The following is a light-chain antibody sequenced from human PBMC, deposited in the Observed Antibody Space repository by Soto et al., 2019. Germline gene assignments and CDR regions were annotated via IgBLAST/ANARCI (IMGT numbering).Light chain of an antibody. J-gene: IGLJ1*01. CDR3: CSYAGSTTLYV. Sequence: QSALTQPASVSGSPGQSITISCTGTSSDVGSYSLVSWYQQHPGKAPKLMIYEVSKRPSGVSNRFSASKSGNTASLTISGLQAEDEADHYCCSYAGSTTLYVFGSGTKVTVL. CDR1: SSDVGSYSL. V-gene: IGLV2-23*02. CDR2: EVS.